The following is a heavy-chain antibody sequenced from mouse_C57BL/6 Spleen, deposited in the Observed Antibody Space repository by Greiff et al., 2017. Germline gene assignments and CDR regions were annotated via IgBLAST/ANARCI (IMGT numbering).Heavy chain of an antibody. D-gene: IGHD1-1*01. CDR3: ARRDYYGSSYKGYFDV. Sequence: VQLQQSGPVLVKPGASVKMSCKASGYTFTDYYMNWVKQSHGKSIEWIGVINPYNGGTSYNQKFKGKATLTVDQSSSTAYMELNSLTTEDAAVYYCARRDYYGSSYKGYFDVWGTGTTVTVSS. V-gene: IGHV1-19*01. J-gene: IGHJ1*03. CDR2: INPYNGGT. CDR1: GYTFTDYY.